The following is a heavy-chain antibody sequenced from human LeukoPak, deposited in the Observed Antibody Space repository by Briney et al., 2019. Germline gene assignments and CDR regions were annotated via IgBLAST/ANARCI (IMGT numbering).Heavy chain of an antibody. D-gene: IGHD1-14*01. J-gene: IGHJ5*02. Sequence: ASETLSLTCAVSGASIIITNYYWAWVRQPPGKGLEWIGSVYYNGVTYYNPSLESRVTVSVDTSKNQFSLKLSSVTAADTAVYYCATGRRKDWFDPWGQGTLVTVSS. CDR1: GASIIITNYY. CDR2: VYYNGVT. V-gene: IGHV4-39*07. CDR3: ATGRRKDWFDP.